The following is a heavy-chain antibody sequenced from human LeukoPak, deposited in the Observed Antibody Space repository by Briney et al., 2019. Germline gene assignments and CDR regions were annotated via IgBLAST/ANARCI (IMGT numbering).Heavy chain of an antibody. CDR1: GGSISSSSYY. CDR2: IYYSGST. D-gene: IGHD3-10*01. J-gene: IGHJ4*02. V-gene: IGHV4-39*01. CDR3: ARHGRWLGKYYFDY. Sequence: PSETLSLTCTVSGGSISSSSYYWGWIRQPPGKGLEWIGSIYYSGSTYYNPSLKSRVTISVDTSKNQFSLKLSSVTAADTAVYYCARHGRWLGKYYFDYWGQGTLVTVSS.